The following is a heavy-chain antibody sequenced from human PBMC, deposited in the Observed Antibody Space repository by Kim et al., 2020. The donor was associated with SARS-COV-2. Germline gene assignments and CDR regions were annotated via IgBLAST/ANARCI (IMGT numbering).Heavy chain of an antibody. J-gene: IGHJ6*02. CDR1: GFIFINYD. D-gene: IGHD3-10*01. V-gene: IGHV3-23*01. CDR2: ISGSGGSR. Sequence: GGSLRLSCAASGFIFINYDMCWVRQAPGKGLEWVSGISGSGGSRYYADSVKGRFTISRHISKNMLYLQMSSLRAENTAVYYCAKAVGEYYYYYGMDVWGHGTTGTVSS. CDR3: AKAVGEYYYYYGMDV.